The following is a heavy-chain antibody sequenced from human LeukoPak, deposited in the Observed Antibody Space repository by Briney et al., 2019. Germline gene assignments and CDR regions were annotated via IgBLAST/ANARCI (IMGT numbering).Heavy chain of an antibody. J-gene: IGHJ4*02. D-gene: IGHD3-22*01. CDR1: GFTVSNNY. Sequence: PGGSLRLSCAASGFTVSNNYMSWVRQAPGKGLEWGSVIYSGGSTYYADFVKGRFTISKDNSKTTLYLQMNSLRAEDTAVYYCVRDLGDSPDYWGQGTLVTVSS. CDR3: VRDLGDSPDY. CDR2: IYSGGST. V-gene: IGHV3-66*02.